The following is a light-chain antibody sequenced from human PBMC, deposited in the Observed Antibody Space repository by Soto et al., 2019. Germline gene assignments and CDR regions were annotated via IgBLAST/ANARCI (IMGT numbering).Light chain of an antibody. CDR2: KAS. J-gene: IGKJ1*01. CDR3: QQYGGSPRP. Sequence: IQMTQSPSTLSGSVGDRVTITCRASQTISSWLAWYQQKPGKAPKLLIYKASTLKSGVPSRFSGSGSGTDFTLTISRLEPEDFAVYYCQQYGGSPRPFGQRTKVDIK. CDR1: QTISSW. V-gene: IGKV1-5*03.